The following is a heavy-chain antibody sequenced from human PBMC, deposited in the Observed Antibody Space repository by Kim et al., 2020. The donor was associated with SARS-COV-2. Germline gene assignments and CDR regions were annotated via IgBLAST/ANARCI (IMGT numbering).Heavy chain of an antibody. CDR1: GFTFSSYG. V-gene: IGHV3-30*18. CDR2: ISYDGSNK. CDR3: AKDAVGYSGRGSPSLAAYGLDV. Sequence: GGSLRLSCAASGFTFSSYGMHWVRQAPGKGLEWVAVISYDGSNKYCADSVKGRFTISRDNSKNTLYLQMNSLRAEDTAVYYCAKDAVGYSGRGSPSLAAYGLDVWSQGTTVTVSS. D-gene: IGHD5-12*01. J-gene: IGHJ6*02.